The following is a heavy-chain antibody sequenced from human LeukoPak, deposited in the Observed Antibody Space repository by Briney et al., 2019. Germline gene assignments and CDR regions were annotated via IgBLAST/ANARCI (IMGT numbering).Heavy chain of an antibody. V-gene: IGHV3-23*01. J-gene: IGHJ3*02. CDR1: GFTLSSFA. D-gene: IGHD5-18*01. Sequence: GGSLRLSCAASGFTLSSFAMSWVRQAPGKGLEWVATTYGDGITTNYADSARGRFAISRVNSENTLSLQMNSLRAEDTAIYYCASDTKRGYSYGSPTDGFDIWGQGTMVTVSS. CDR3: ASDTKRGYSYGSPTDGFDI. CDR2: TYGDGITT.